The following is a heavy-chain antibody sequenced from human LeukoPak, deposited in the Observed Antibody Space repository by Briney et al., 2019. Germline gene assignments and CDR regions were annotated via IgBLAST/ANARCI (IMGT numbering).Heavy chain of an antibody. Sequence: GGSLRLSCAASGLTFSSYGMHWVRQAPGKGLEWVAFIRYDGSNKYYADSVKGRFTISRDNSKNTLYLQMNSLRAEDTAVYYCAKDEADIVVVPAATAFDYWGQGTLVTVSS. CDR3: AKDEADIVVVPAATAFDY. V-gene: IGHV3-30*02. CDR1: GLTFSSYG. CDR2: IRYDGSNK. D-gene: IGHD2-2*01. J-gene: IGHJ4*02.